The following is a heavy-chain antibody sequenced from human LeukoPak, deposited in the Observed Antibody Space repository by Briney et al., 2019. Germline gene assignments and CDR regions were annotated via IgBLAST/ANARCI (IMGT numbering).Heavy chain of an antibody. CDR3: ARDGYGSGSYYYYYGMDV. CDR1: GFTFTSYA. V-gene: IGHV7-4-1*02. Sequence: GGSLRLSCAASGFTFTSYAMNWVRQAPGQGLEWMGWINTNTGNPTYAQGFTGRFVFSLDTSVSTAYLQISSLKAEDTAVYYCARDGYGSGSYYYYYGMDVWGQGTTVTVSS. D-gene: IGHD3-10*01. CDR2: INTNTGNP. J-gene: IGHJ6*02.